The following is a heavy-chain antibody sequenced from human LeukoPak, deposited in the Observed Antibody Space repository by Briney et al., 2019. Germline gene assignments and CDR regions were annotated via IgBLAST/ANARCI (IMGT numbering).Heavy chain of an antibody. J-gene: IGHJ6*02. V-gene: IGHV4-59*08. CDR1: GGSISSYY. D-gene: IGHD4-23*01. CDR2: IYYSGST. CDR3: ASETPEGGGMDV. Sequence: SETLSLTCTVSGGSISSYYWSWIRQPPGKGLEWIGYIYYSGSTNYNPSLKSRVTISVDTSKNQFSLKLSSVTAADTAVYYCASETPEGGGMDVWGQGTTVTVSS.